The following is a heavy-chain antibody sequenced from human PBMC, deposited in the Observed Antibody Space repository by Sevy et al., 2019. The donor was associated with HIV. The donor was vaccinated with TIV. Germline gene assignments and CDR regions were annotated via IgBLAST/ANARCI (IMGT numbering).Heavy chain of an antibody. CDR3: AGRIAVAAFDY. Sequence: SETLSLTCTVSGGSFSSSSYYWNWIRQPAGWGLEWIGRIYTSGSTNYNPSLKSRVTMSVDTSKNQFSLKLSSVTAADTAVYYCAGRIAVAAFDYWGQGNLVTVSS. CDR2: IYTSGST. J-gene: IGHJ4*02. V-gene: IGHV4-61*02. CDR1: GGSFSSSSYY. D-gene: IGHD6-19*01.